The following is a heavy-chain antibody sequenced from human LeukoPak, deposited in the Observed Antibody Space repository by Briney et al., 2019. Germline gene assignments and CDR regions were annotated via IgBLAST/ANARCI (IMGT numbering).Heavy chain of an antibody. J-gene: IGHJ4*02. Sequence: ASAKVSCRASGYTFTTHDINWVRQATGQGLDWMGWMSPNSGDTGYAQKFQGRVTMTSDSSISTAFMELSSLRSEDTAIYYCVRTPPNWGFDYWGQGTLVTVSS. V-gene: IGHV1-8*01. D-gene: IGHD7-27*01. CDR2: MSPNSGDT. CDR3: VRTPPNWGFDY. CDR1: GYTFTTHD.